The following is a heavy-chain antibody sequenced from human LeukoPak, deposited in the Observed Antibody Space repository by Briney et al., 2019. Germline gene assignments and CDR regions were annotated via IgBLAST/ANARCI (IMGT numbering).Heavy chain of an antibody. V-gene: IGHV3-30*18. CDR3: AKEDIDYGVNR. CDR1: GFTFSSYG. Sequence: GGSLRLSCAASGFTFSSYGMHWVRQAPGKGLEWVAVISYDGSNKYYADSVKGRFTISRDNSKNTLYLQMNSLRAEDTAVYYCAKEDIDYGVNRWGQGTLVTVSS. CDR2: ISYDGSNK. J-gene: IGHJ4*02. D-gene: IGHD4-17*01.